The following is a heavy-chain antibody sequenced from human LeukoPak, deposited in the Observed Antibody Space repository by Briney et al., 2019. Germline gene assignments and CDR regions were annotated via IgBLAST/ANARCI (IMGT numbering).Heavy chain of an antibody. Sequence: PGGSLRLSCAASGFTFSSYNMNWVRQAPGKGLEWVSSINTNSDYIYYADSVKGRFTISRDNAKNSLYLQMNSLRAEDTAVYYCARAVAVAGLDYWGQGTLVTVSS. CDR2: INTNSDYI. J-gene: IGHJ4*02. V-gene: IGHV3-21*01. D-gene: IGHD6-19*01. CDR1: GFTFSSYN. CDR3: ARAVAVAGLDY.